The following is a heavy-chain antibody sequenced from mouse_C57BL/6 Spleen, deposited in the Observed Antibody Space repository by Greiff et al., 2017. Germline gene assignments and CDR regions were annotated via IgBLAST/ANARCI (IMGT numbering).Heavy chain of an antibody. CDR2: IYPGDGDT. Sequence: QVQLQQSGPELVKPGASVKISCKASGYAFSSSWMNWVKQRPGKGLEWIGRIYPGDGDTNYNGKFKGKATLTADKSSITAYMQLSSLTSEDSAVYFCARGGDYYGSSPYWYFDVWGTGTTVTVSS. CDR1: GYAFSSSW. V-gene: IGHV1-82*01. CDR3: ARGGDYYGSSPYWYFDV. J-gene: IGHJ1*03. D-gene: IGHD1-1*01.